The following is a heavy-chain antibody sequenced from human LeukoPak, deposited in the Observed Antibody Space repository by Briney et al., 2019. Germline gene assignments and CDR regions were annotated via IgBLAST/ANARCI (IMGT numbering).Heavy chain of an antibody. CDR1: GYTFTSYY. CDR3: ARERGSGYRLLY. V-gene: IGHV1-2*02. CDR2: INPNSGDT. Sequence: GASVKVSCKASGYTFTSYYMHWVRQAPGQGLEWMGWINPNSGDTNYAQKFQGRATMTRDTSISTAYMELSRLTSDDTAVYYCARERGSGYRLLYWGQGTLVTVSS. D-gene: IGHD5-12*01. J-gene: IGHJ4*02.